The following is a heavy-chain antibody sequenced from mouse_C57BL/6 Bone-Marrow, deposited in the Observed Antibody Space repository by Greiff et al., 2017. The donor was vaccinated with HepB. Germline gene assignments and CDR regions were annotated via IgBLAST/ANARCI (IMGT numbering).Heavy chain of an antibody. D-gene: IGHD2-5*01. Sequence: VKLQQSGAELARPGASVKLSCKASGYTFTSYGISWVKQRTGQGLEWIGEIYPRSGNTYYNGKFKGKATLTADKSSSTAYMELRSLTSEDSAVYFCARALYSNYVAWFAYWGQGTLVTVSA. CDR3: ARALYSNYVAWFAY. V-gene: IGHV1-81*01. CDR2: IYPRSGNT. CDR1: GYTFTSYG. J-gene: IGHJ3*01.